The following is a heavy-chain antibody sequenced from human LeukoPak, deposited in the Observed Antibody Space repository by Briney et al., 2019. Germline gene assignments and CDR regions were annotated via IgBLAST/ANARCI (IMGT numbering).Heavy chain of an antibody. CDR1: GFTFRNYA. CDR2: FSGSGGSA. J-gene: IGHJ4*02. D-gene: IGHD2-2*01. Sequence: GGSLRLSCTASGFTFRNYAMGWVRQAPGKGLEWVAGFSGSGGSAYYADSVKGRLTISRDDSKSTLYLQMNSLRAEDTALYYCAKGDCSSISCYTFDCWGQGTLSPSPQ. V-gene: IGHV3-23*01. CDR3: AKGDCSSISCYTFDC.